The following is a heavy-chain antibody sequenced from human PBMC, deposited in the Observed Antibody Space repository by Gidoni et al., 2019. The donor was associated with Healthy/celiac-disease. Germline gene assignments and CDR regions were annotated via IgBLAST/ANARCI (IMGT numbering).Heavy chain of an antibody. V-gene: IGHV3-21*01. CDR1: GFTFRSYS. D-gene: IGHD5-12*01. J-gene: IGHJ5*02. CDR2: ISSSSSYI. Sequence: EVQLVESGGGLVKPGGSLSLSCAASGFTFRSYSMNWVRQAPGKGLEWVSSISSSSSYIYYADSVKGRFTISRDNAKNSLYLQMNSLRAEDTAVYYCAREKRLGIVATIGNWFDPWGQGTLVTVSS. CDR3: AREKRLGIVATIGNWFDP.